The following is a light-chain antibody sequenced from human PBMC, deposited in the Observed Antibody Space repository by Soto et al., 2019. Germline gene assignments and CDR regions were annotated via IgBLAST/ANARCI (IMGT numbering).Light chain of an antibody. Sequence: EIVLTQSPATLSLSPGERATLSCRASQSVSYHMAWYQQKPAQATPLLLSDASNRATGIPARFSGSGSGTYFPLTIRRLAPEDAADYCYQHRNNWPPVTFGGGTKVEIK. J-gene: IGKJ4*01. CDR3: QHRNNWPPVT. CDR1: QSVSYH. CDR2: DAS. V-gene: IGKV3-11*01.